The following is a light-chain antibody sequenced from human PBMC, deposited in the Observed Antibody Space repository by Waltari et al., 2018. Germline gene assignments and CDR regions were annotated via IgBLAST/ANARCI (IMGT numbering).Light chain of an antibody. V-gene: IGKV1-5*03. CDR3: QQYKSYKT. CDR2: GAS. CDR1: QSITTS. Sequence: DIQMTQSPSTLSASVGDTVIISCRASQSITTSLAWYQQKPGKAPDVLIYGASNLESGVPSRFSGIGSGTEFTLTISSLQPDDFATYYCQQYKSYKTFGQGTRVEIK. J-gene: IGKJ1*01.